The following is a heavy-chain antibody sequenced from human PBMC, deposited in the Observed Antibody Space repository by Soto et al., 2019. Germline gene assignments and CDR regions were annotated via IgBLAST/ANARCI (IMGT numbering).Heavy chain of an antibody. Sequence: GGSLRLSCTASGFTFGDYAMSWFRQAPGKGLEWVGFIRSKAYGGTTEYAASVKGRFTISRDDSKSIAYLQMNSLKTEDTAVYYCTRDFGSSMVRGVIIGIVGYMDVWGKGTTVTVSS. V-gene: IGHV3-49*03. CDR3: TRDFGSSMVRGVIIGIVGYMDV. J-gene: IGHJ6*03. CDR1: GFTFGDYA. D-gene: IGHD3-10*01. CDR2: IRSKAYGGTT.